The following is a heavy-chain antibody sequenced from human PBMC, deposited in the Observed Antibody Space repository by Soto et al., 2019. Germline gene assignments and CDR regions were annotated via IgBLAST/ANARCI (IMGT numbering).Heavy chain of an antibody. D-gene: IGHD2-21*02. CDR2: IIPIFGTA. J-gene: IGHJ6*02. CDR1: GGTFSSYA. V-gene: IGHV1-69*13. CDR3: ARHIVVVTATRYYYYGMDV. Sequence: ASVKVSCKASGGTFSSYAISWVRQAPGQGLEWMGGIIPIFGTANYAQKFQGRVTITADESTSTAYMELSSLRSEDTAVYYCARHIVVVTATRYYYYGMDVWGQGTTVTVSS.